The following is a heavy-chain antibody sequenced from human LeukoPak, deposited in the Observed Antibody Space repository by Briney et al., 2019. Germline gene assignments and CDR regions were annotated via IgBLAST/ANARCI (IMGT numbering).Heavy chain of an antibody. CDR3: ATEKGDSPDY. D-gene: IGHD2-21*01. V-gene: IGHV3-23*01. CDR1: GFTFSNYA. CDR2: ISGNSANT. J-gene: IGHJ4*02. Sequence: GGSLRLSCAASGFTFSNYAMSWVRQAPGKGLEWVSGISGNSANTYHADSVKGRFTISRDNSKNTLYVQMHSLRAEGTAVYYCATEKGDSPDYWGQGTLVTVSS.